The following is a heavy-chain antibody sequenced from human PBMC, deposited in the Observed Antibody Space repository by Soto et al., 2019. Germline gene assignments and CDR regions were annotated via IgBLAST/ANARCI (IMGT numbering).Heavy chain of an antibody. CDR2: IRGGGGRK. Sequence: GGSLRLSCAASGFTFSSYALSWVGRAPGKGLEWVYLIRGGGGRKYSADSVKGRLTFFRENSNNQLFRQMTSLRADATAGNYFAKGEGTISPAPAPLNWFDPWGQGTLVTVSS. J-gene: IGHJ5*02. D-gene: IGHD2-8*01. CDR3: AKGEGTISPAPAPLNWFDP. V-gene: IGHV3-23*01. CDR1: GFTFSSYA.